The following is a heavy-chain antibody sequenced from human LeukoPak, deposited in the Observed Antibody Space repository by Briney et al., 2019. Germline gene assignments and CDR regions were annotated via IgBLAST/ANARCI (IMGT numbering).Heavy chain of an antibody. CDR2: IYYSGLT. CDR3: ASGTFDDYGDYDRGDYFDH. J-gene: IGHJ4*02. D-gene: IGHD4-17*01. V-gene: IGHV4-39*02. CDR1: GGSISSSSSC. Sequence: PSETPSLTCTVSGGSISSSSSCWGWVRQPPGKGPEWIGSIYYSGLTYDNPSLKSRVSISVDPSKNHFSLKVTSVTAADTAVYYCASGTFDDYGDYDRGDYFDHWGQGTLVTVSS.